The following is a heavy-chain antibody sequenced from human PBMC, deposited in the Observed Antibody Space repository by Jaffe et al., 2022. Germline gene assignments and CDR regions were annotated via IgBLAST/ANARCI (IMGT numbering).Heavy chain of an antibody. CDR1: GFTFTGYY. CDR3: ARVSGAAAGTVPLDY. D-gene: IGHD6-13*01. Sequence: QVQLVQSGAEMKKPGASVKVSCKTSGFTFTGYYMHWVRQAPGQGLEWMGWINPNSGDTNYAQKFQGRVTMTRDTSISTAYMELTRLRSDDTAVYYCARVSGAAAGTVPLDYWGQGILVTVSS. V-gene: IGHV1-2*02. CDR2: INPNSGDT. J-gene: IGHJ4*02.